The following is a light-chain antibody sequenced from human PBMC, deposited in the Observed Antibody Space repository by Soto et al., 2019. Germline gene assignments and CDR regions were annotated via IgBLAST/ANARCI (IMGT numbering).Light chain of an antibody. Sequence: DFQMTQSPSSLSASVGDRVTITCRASQGMSNSLAWYQQKPGKGPKVLIYAASTLQSGVPSRFSGSRSGTDFTLTITSLQPEDVATYYCHKYDGVPFTFGPGTEVEI. J-gene: IGKJ3*01. CDR2: AAS. CDR3: HKYDGVPFT. V-gene: IGKV1-27*01. CDR1: QGMSNS.